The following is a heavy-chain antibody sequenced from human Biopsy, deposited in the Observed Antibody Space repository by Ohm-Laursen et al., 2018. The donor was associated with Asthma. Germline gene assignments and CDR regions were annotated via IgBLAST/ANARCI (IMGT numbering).Heavy chain of an antibody. CDR1: GFTFGDYW. V-gene: IGHV3-23*01. J-gene: IGHJ3*01. CDR2: IRPGQPDI. D-gene: IGHD3-22*01. CDR3: VKDTLIDSKNYYTFEV. Sequence: GSLRLSCAATGFTFGDYWMSWVRQVPGKGLAWVGTIRPGQPDIDYEPPVRGRFFISRDDSKNTLYLDMTSLRAEDTAVYYCVKDTLIDSKNYYTFEVWGQGTMVTVSS.